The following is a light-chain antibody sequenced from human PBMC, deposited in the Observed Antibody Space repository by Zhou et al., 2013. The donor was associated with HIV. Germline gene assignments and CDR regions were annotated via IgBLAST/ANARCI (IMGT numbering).Light chain of an antibody. Sequence: AIQMTQSPSSLSASVGDRVIITCRASRGIGNDLAWYQQKPGKAPKLLIYAASALKSGVPSRFSGYGSGTDFTLTISGLQVEDFATYYCLQDYNYLTFGPGTKVDVK. V-gene: IGKV1-6*01. CDR3: LQDYNYLT. CDR2: AAS. CDR1: RGIGND. J-gene: IGKJ3*01.